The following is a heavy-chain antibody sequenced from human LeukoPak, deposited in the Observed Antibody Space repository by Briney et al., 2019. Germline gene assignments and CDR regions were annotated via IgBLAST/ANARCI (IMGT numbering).Heavy chain of an antibody. CDR3: ARVRDCSSTSCPTRA. CDR2: INHSGST. CDR1: GGSFSGYY. Sequence: SETLSLTCAVYGGSFSGYYWSWIRQPPGKGLEWIGEINHSGSTNYNPSLKSRVTISVDTSKNQFSPKLSSVTAADTAVYYCARVRDCSSTSCPTRAWGQGTLVTVSS. V-gene: IGHV4-34*01. D-gene: IGHD2-2*01. J-gene: IGHJ5*02.